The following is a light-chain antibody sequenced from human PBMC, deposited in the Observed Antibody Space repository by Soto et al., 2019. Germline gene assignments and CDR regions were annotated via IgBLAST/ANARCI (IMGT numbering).Light chain of an antibody. J-gene: IGKJ4*01. Sequence: EIVMTQSPLSLPVTPGEPASISCRSSQSLLHRNGYNSLDWYLQKPGQSPQLLIYLGSNRASGVPDRFSGSGSGTDFTLKISRVEAEDVGVYYCMQALHAFTFGGGTKVEIK. CDR2: LGS. CDR1: QSLLHRNGYNS. CDR3: MQALHAFT. V-gene: IGKV2-28*01.